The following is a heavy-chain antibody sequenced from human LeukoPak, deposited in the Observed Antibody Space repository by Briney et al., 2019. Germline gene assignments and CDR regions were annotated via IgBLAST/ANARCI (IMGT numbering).Heavy chain of an antibody. CDR1: GFTFSSYS. J-gene: IGHJ6*02. CDR3: ARFPGGGDYANYCYYYGVDV. Sequence: GGSLRLSCAASGFTFSSYSMNWVRQAPGKGLEWVSSISSSSSYIYYADSVKGRFTISRDNAKNSLYLQMNSLRAEDTAVYYCARFPGGGDYANYCYYYGVDVWGQGTTVTVSS. V-gene: IGHV3-21*01. D-gene: IGHD4-17*01. CDR2: ISSSSSYI.